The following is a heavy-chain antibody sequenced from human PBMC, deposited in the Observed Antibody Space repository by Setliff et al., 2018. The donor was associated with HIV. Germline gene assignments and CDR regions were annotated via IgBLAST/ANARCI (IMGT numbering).Heavy chain of an antibody. V-gene: IGHV4-39*07. CDR2: IYYRGSA. D-gene: IGHD5-18*01. CDR1: GGSISTTNYY. CDR3: ARRGKTENSYVLNWFDP. Sequence: SETLSLTCSVSGGSISTTNYYWGWVRQPPGKGLEWIGIIYYRGSAYYDLSLKSRVTLSVDTSKNSFSLNLTSVTAADTAVYYCARRGKTENSYVLNWFDPWGQGILVTVSS. J-gene: IGHJ5*02.